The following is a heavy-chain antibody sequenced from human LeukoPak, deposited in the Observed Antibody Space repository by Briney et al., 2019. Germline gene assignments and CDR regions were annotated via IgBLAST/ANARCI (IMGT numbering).Heavy chain of an antibody. D-gene: IGHD6-13*01. Sequence: AGGSLRLSCAASGFTFSNYGFHWVRQAPGKGLEWVAFISYDGSDEYYADSVKGRFTVSRDNSKSTLYVQMNSLRAEDAAVYYCAKDFGSTWYLHHWGQGTLVTVSS. CDR1: GFTFSNYG. J-gene: IGHJ1*01. CDR3: AKDFGSTWYLHH. CDR2: ISYDGSDE. V-gene: IGHV3-30*18.